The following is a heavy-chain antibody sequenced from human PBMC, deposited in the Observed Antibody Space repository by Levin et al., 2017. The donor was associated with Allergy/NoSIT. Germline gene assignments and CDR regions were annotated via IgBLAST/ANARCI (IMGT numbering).Heavy chain of an antibody. CDR3: VRESDYDILTGSRPPGM. CDR1: GGSVSSGDHY. Sequence: SQTLSLTCTVSGGSVSSGDHYWTWIRQSPGKGLEWIGYIFYSGSTFYNPSLQSRITISVDTSKNQFSLQLSAVTAADAAVYYCVRESDYDILTGSRPPGMWGPGTMVTVSS. V-gene: IGHV4-30-4*08. CDR2: IFYSGST. D-gene: IGHD3-9*01. J-gene: IGHJ3*02.